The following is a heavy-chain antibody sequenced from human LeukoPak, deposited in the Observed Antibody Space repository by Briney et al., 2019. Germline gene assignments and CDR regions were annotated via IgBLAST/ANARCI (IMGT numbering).Heavy chain of an antibody. V-gene: IGHV1-2*02. Sequence: GASVKVSCKASGYTFTGYYMHWVRQAPGQGLEWMGWINPNSGGTNYAQKFHCRVTMTRDTSISTDYMELSRLRSDDTAVYDCARSGGYYYDSSGYPFDYWGQGTLVTVSS. CDR3: ARSGGYYYDSSGYPFDY. CDR1: GYTFTGYY. J-gene: IGHJ4*02. D-gene: IGHD3-22*01. CDR2: INPNSGGT.